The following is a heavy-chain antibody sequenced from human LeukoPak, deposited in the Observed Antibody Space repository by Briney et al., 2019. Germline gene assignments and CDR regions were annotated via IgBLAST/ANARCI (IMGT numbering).Heavy chain of an antibody. CDR1: GYTFTSYD. CDR2: MNPNSGNT. J-gene: IGHJ4*02. D-gene: IGHD6-6*01. Sequence: ASVTVSCKASGYTFTSYDINWVRQATGQGLEWMGWMNPNSGNTGYAQKFQGRVTITRNTSISTAYMELSSLRSEDTAVYYCARVVTSSSYDFDYWGQGTLVTVSS. V-gene: IGHV1-8*03. CDR3: ARVVTSSSYDFDY.